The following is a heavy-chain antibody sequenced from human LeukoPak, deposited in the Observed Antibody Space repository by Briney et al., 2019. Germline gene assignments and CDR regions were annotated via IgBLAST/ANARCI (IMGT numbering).Heavy chain of an antibody. D-gene: IGHD6-19*01. V-gene: IGHV3-23*01. CDR2: ISDSGGST. CDR3: AKDLLGSSAPRYYYYYGMDV. J-gene: IGHJ6*02. Sequence: GGSLRLSCAASGFTFSSYAMSWVRQAPGKGLEWVSAISDSGGSTYYADSVKGRFTISRDNSKNTLYLQMNSLRAEDTAVYYCAKDLLGSSAPRYYYYYGMDVWGQGTTVTVSS. CDR1: GFTFSSYA.